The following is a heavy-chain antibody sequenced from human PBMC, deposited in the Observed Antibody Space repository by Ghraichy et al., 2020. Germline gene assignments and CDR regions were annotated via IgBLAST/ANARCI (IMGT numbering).Heavy chain of an antibody. J-gene: IGHJ4*02. CDR3: ARIYYYDSSGYYFDY. CDR1: GGSISSGGYS. Sequence: SETLSLTCAVSGGSISSGGYSWSWIRQPPGKGLEWIGYIYHSGSTYYNPSLKSRVTISVDRSKNQFSLKLSSVTAADTAVYYCARIYYYDSSGYYFDYWGQGTLVTVSS. V-gene: IGHV4-30-2*01. D-gene: IGHD3-22*01. CDR2: IYHSGST.